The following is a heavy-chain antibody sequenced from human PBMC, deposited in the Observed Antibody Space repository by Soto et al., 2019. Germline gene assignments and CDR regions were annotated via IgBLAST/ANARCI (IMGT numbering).Heavy chain of an antibody. D-gene: IGHD6-19*01. V-gene: IGHV3-48*01. Sequence: PGGSLRLSCVASGSSVSTFGMSWVRQAPGEGLEWVAYISSSSTTIFYGGSVKGRFTASRDNAENSMYLEMNNLRVEDTAIYYCARDKGGSVAGFNWFDPWGHGTLVTVSS. J-gene: IGHJ5*02. CDR2: ISSSSTTI. CDR3: ARDKGGSVAGFNWFDP. CDR1: GSSVSTFG.